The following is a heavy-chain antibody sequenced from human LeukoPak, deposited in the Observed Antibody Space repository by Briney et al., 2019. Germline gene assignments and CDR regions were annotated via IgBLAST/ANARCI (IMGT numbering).Heavy chain of an antibody. D-gene: IGHD6-19*01. V-gene: IGHV4-59*01. CDR1: GGSFSGYY. CDR3: AREVAAVAGSFDY. CDR2: IYYSGST. Sequence: SETLSLTCAVYGGSFSGYYWSWIRQPPGKGLEWIGYIYYSGSTNYNPSLKSRVTISVDTSKDQFSLKLSSVTAADTAVYYCAREVAAVAGSFDYWGQGTLVTVSS. J-gene: IGHJ4*02.